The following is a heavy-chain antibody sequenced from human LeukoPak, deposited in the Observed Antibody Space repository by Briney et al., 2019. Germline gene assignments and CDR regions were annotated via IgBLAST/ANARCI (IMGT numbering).Heavy chain of an antibody. Sequence: PGGSLRLSCATSGFIFDHFGMNWVRQVPGKGLEWVSGINWDSTSTNYVDSVRGRFTISRDNAKNSLYLQMNSLRDEDTAVYYCISDLCGRDDQWGRGTLVTVSS. V-gene: IGHV3-20*04. CDR3: ISDLCGRDDQ. CDR2: INWDSTST. J-gene: IGHJ5*02. D-gene: IGHD1-1*01. CDR1: GFIFDHFG.